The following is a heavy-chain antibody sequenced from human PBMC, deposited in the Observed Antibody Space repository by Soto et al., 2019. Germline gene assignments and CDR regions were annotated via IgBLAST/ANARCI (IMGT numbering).Heavy chain of an antibody. CDR3: AKAFTGAYGPIDX. V-gene: IGHV3-43D*04. J-gene: IGHJ4*02. D-gene: IGHD7-27*01. CDR2: ISWDGGST. Sequence: WGSLRLSCAAFGFTFDDYAMQWVRQAPGKSLEWVSLISWDGGSTYYADSVKVRFTISRDNSKNSLYLQMNSLRVEDSALYYCAKAFTGAYGPIDXWGQGTPVTVSX. CDR1: GFTFDDYA.